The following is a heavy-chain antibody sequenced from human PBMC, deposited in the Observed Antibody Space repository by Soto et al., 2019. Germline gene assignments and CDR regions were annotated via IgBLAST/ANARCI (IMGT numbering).Heavy chain of an antibody. CDR3: ARLGPEIFGVVLSGMDV. J-gene: IGHJ6*02. CDR1: GFTFSSYE. CDR2: ISSSGSTI. Sequence: GGSLRLSCAASGFTFSSYEMNWVRPAPGKGLEWASYISSSGSTIYYADSVKGRFTISRDNAKNSLYLQMNSLRAEDTAVYYCARLGPEIFGVVLSGMDVWGQGTTVTVSS. V-gene: IGHV3-48*03. D-gene: IGHD3-3*01.